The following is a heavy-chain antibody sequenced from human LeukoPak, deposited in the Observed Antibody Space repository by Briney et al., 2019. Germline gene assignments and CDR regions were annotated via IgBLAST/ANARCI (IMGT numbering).Heavy chain of an antibody. CDR3: ASLSARYTDY. D-gene: IGHD3-16*02. V-gene: IGHV3-21*01. Sequence: PGGSLRLSCAASGFTVSSNYMNWVRQAPGKGLEWVSSISSSSSYIYYADSVKGRFTISRDNAKNSLYLQMNSLRAEDTAVYYCASLSARYTDYWGQGTLVTVSS. CDR1: GFTVSSNY. CDR2: ISSSSSYI. J-gene: IGHJ4*02.